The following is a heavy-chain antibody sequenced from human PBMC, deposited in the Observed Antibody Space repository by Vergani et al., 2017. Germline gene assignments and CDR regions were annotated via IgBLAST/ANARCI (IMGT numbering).Heavy chain of an antibody. V-gene: IGHV1-69*01. CDR1: GGTFSSYA. CDR2: IIPIFGTA. J-gene: IGHJ6*03. D-gene: IGHD1-20*01. Sequence: QVQLVQSGAEVKKPGSSVKVSCKASGGTFSSYAISWVRQAPGQGLEWMGGIIPIFGTANYAQKFQGRVTITADESTSTAYMELSSLRSEDTAVYYCARYRPYITGTPTNKNYYYYYMDFWGKGTTVTVSS. CDR3: ARYRPYITGTPTNKNYYYYYMDF.